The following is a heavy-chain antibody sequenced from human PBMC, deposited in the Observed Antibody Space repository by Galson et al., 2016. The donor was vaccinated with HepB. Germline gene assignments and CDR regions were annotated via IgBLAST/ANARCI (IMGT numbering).Heavy chain of an antibody. D-gene: IGHD3-16*01. CDR1: GYTFSNYG. Sequence: SVKVSCKASGYTFSNYGINWVRQAPGQGLELMGWISGYSGDTKYAQKFQGRVTMTTDTSTSTVYMEMRRLRSDDTAVYYCARGRMDYGSDFWGQGTLVTVSS. J-gene: IGHJ4*02. CDR2: ISGYSGDT. CDR3: ARGRMDYGSDF. V-gene: IGHV1-18*01.